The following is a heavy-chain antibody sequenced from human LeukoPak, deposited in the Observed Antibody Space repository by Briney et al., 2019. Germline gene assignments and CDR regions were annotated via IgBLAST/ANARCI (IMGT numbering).Heavy chain of an antibody. Sequence: PGGSLRLSCAASGFTFSDYYINWIRQAPGKGLEWVSYISSSGSTIYYADSVKGRFTISRGNAKNSLYLQMNSLRAEDTAVYYCARGVGFGITMVRGVYDYWGQGTLVTVSS. CDR1: GFTFSDYY. J-gene: IGHJ4*02. V-gene: IGHV3-11*04. CDR2: ISSSGSTI. CDR3: ARGVGFGITMVRGVYDY. D-gene: IGHD3-10*01.